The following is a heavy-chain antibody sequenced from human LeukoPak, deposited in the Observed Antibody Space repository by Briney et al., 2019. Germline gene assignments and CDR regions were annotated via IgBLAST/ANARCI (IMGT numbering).Heavy chain of an antibody. Sequence: PSETLSLTRTVSGXSISSYYWSWIRQPPGKGLEWIGYIYYSGSTNYNPSLKSRVTISVDTSKNQFSLKLSSVTAADTAVYYCARQGDRYYYYYGMDVWGQGTTVTVSS. V-gene: IGHV4-59*08. CDR3: ARQGDRYYYYYGMDV. CDR2: IYYSGST. J-gene: IGHJ6*02. CDR1: GXSISSYY.